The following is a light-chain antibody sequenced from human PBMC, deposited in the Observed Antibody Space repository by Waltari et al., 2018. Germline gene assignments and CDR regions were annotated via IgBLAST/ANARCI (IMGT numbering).Light chain of an antibody. CDR2: HAS. CDR3: QQYNNWPPST. J-gene: IGKJ1*01. CDR1: ESIATN. V-gene: IGKV3-15*01. Sequence: EILLTQSPDTLSVSPGERVTLSCRASESIATNLAWYQRRPGQAPRRLIFHASSRATDIPAKFSGSGSGTEFTLTISSLQAEDFAVYYCQQYNNWPPSTFGQGTKVEFK.